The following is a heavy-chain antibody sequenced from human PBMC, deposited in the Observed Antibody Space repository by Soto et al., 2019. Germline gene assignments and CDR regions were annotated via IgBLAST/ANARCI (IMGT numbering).Heavy chain of an antibody. D-gene: IGHD3-3*01. CDR2: IYWNDDK. CDR1: GFSLSTSGVG. Sequence: SGPTLVNPTQTLTLTCTFSGFSLSTSGVGVGWIRQPPGKALEWRALIYWNDDKRYSPSLKSRLTITKDTSKNQVVLTMTNMDPVDTATYYCAHRFAAPVIRFLEWLIPFDYWGQGTLVPVYS. CDR3: AHRFAAPVIRFLEWLIPFDY. J-gene: IGHJ4*02. V-gene: IGHV2-5*01.